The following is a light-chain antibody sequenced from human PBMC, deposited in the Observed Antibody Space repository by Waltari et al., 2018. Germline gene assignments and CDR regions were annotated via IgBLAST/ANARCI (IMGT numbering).Light chain of an antibody. CDR2: DVN. CDR3: CSYAGNYANYV. Sequence: QSALIQPRAVSRSPGQSVIISCTVASTYVRAYDYVSWYQQHPGKAPTRIIYDVNNRPSGVPDRFSGSKSGNTASLTISGLQAEDEADYYCCSYAGNYANYVFGTGTKLT. V-gene: IGLV2-11*01. J-gene: IGLJ1*01. CDR1: STYVRAYDY.